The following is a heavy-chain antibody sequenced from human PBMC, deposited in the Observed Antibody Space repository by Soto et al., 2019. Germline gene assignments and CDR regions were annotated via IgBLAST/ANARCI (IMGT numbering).Heavy chain of an antibody. CDR1: GYTFTSYG. D-gene: IGHD3-10*01. Sequence: QVQLVQSGAEVKKPGASVKVSCKASGYTFTSYGISWVRQAPGQGLEWMGWISAYNGNTNYAQKLQGRVTMTTDTSTSTAYMELRSLRSDDTAVYYCATLTKMVRGVMRTAFDIWGQGTMVTVSS. J-gene: IGHJ3*02. CDR3: ATLTKMVRGVMRTAFDI. V-gene: IGHV1-18*01. CDR2: ISAYNGNT.